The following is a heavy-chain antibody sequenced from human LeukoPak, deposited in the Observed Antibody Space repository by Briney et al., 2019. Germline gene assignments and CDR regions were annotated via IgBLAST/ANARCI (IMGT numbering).Heavy chain of an antibody. CDR3: VGYYVGKFDY. V-gene: IGHV3-66*02. D-gene: IGHD4-23*01. Sequence: GGSLRLSCAASGFVVSDNYMSWVRQAPGQGLEWVSLIYTSGITKYTDSMKGRFTISRDNAKNTLYLQMNTLSAEDTAVYYCVGYYVGKFDYWGQGTLVTVSS. CDR1: GFVVSDNY. J-gene: IGHJ4*02. CDR2: IYTSGIT.